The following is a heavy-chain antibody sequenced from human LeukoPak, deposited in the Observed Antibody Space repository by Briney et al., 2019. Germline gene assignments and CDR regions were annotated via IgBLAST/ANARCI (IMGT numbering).Heavy chain of an antibody. J-gene: IGHJ4*02. CDR1: GGSISSSIYY. CDR3: ARYDSGEFDY. CDR2: NSGST. D-gene: IGHD3-10*01. Sequence: SETLSLTCTVSGGSISSSIYYWGWIRQPPGKGLEWIGSNSGSTYYNPSLKSRVIISVDTSKNQFSLKLSSVTAADTAVYYCARYDSGEFDYWGRGTLVIVSS. V-gene: IGHV4-39*01.